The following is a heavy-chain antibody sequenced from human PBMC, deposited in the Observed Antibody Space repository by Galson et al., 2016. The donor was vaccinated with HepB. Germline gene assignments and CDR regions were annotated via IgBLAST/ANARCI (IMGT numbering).Heavy chain of an antibody. J-gene: IGHJ1*01. CDR1: GFTFSKYA. D-gene: IGHD2-21*01. V-gene: IGHV3-23*01. Sequence: SLRLSCAASGFTFSKYAMRWVRQAPGKGLEWVSAISGSSTFYADSVKGRFTISRDTANDTLLLQMTRLKVDDTAVYYCAGRGLASQHIDEWGRGTLVTVSS. CDR2: ISGSST. CDR3: AGRGLASQHIDE.